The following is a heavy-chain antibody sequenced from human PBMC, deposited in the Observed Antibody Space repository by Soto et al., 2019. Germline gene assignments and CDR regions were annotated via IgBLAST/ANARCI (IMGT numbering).Heavy chain of an antibody. CDR3: ARVEAVAGLYNYHGLDV. V-gene: IGHV1-69*12. J-gene: IGHJ6*02. CDR1: GGTFSNYA. Sequence: QVQLVQSGAEVKKPGSSVKVSCKVSGGTFSNYAIDWVRLAPGHGLEWMGGIVPIFGTTYYTQKFQGRATISADDSTTTAYWEMSSLRSEDTAIYYCARVEAVAGLYNYHGLDVWGQGTAVSVSS. CDR2: IVPIFGTT. D-gene: IGHD6-19*01.